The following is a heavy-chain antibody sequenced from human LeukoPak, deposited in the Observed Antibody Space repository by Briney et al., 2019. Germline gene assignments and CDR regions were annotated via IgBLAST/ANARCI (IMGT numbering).Heavy chain of an antibody. CDR3: ASVGSSAH. CDR1: GGSISSYY. D-gene: IGHD1-14*01. Sequence: SETLSLTCTVSGGSISSYYWSWIRQPPGKGLEWIGYIYYSGSTNYNPSLKSRVTISVDTSKNQFSLKLSSVTAADTAVYYCASVGSSAHWGQGTLVTVSS. V-gene: IGHV4-59*08. J-gene: IGHJ4*02. CDR2: IYYSGST.